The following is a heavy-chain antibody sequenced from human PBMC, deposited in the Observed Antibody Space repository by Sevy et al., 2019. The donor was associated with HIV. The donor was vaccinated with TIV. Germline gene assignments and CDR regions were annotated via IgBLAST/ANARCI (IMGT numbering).Heavy chain of an antibody. Sequence: GESLKISCAASGLIFSDYYMGWVRQAPGKGLEWVADISSGNTYTNYADSVKGRFTISRDNAKKSLYLQMNTLRAEDTVVYYCASPGGKGFDPWGQGTLVTVSS. CDR3: ASPGGKGFDP. CDR1: GLIFSDYY. D-gene: IGHD3-16*01. V-gene: IGHV3-11*03. J-gene: IGHJ5*02. CDR2: ISSGNTYT.